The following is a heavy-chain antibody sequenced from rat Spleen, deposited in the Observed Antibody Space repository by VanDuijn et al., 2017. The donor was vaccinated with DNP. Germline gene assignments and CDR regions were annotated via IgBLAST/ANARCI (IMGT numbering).Heavy chain of an antibody. J-gene: IGHJ2*01. CDR2: ISYDGSST. D-gene: IGHD1-12*02. Sequence: EVQLVESGGGLVQPGRSLKLSCAASGFTFSDYNMAWVRQAPKKGLEWVATISYDGSSTYYRDSVKGRFTISRDNAKSTLYLQMSKLGSEDTAIYDGARGMGTHWGQGVMVTVSS. V-gene: IGHV5-7*01. CDR3: ARGMGTH. CDR1: GFTFSDYN.